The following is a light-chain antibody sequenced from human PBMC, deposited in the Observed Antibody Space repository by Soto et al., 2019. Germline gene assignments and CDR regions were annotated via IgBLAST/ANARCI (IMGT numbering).Light chain of an antibody. J-gene: IGKJ5*01. V-gene: IGKV3-11*01. CDR3: QQRSNWPT. CDR2: DAS. Sequence: EIVLTQSPATLSLSPGERATLYCRASQSVRSYLDWYQHKPGQAPRLLIYDASNRATGIPARFSGSGSGTDFTLTICFLEPEDFAVYYCQQRSNWPTFGQGTRREIK. CDR1: QSVRSY.